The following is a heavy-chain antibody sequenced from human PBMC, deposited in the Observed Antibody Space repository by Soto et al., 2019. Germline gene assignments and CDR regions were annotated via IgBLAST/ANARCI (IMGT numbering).Heavy chain of an antibody. Sequence: GSLRLAGAASGFTFDSPYSHGMSWVRQSPGKGPEWVSTISSNGANTHYAESVKGRFTISKDASRNTVHLHMNSLRAEDTATYFCVSWVSAHFDYWGHGTQVTVSS. CDR1: GFTFDSPYSHG. J-gene: IGHJ4*01. CDR3: VSWVSAHFDY. CDR2: ISSNGANT. V-gene: IGHV3-23*01. D-gene: IGHD2-8*01.